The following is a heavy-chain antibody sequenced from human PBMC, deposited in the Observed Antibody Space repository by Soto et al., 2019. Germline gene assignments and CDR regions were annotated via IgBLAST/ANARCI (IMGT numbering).Heavy chain of an antibody. CDR2: LDAEDGET. V-gene: IGHV1-24*01. D-gene: IGHD2-2*01. J-gene: IGHJ4*02. CDR1: GYSLSDLS. Sequence: GASGKVSCKVSGYSLSDLSIHWVRQAPGKGLEWMGGLDAEDGETIYAQKLQGRGTMTEDTSTDTAYMELSSLTSEDTAMYYCATLPRTIERTPAAIWSFDSWGQGTLVTVSS. CDR3: ATLPRTIERTPAAIWSFDS.